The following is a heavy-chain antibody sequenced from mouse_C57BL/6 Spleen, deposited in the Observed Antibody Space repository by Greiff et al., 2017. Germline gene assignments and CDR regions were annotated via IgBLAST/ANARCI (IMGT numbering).Heavy chain of an antibody. V-gene: IGHV5-17*01. Sequence: EVKLMESGGGLVKPGGSLKLSCAASGFTFSDYGMHWVRQAPEKGLEWVAYISSGSSTIYYADTVKGRFTISRDNAKNTLFLQMTSLRSEDTDMYYCARRTSTMVFNYWGQGTTLTESS. CDR1: GFTFSDYG. J-gene: IGHJ2*01. CDR3: ARRTSTMVFNY. CDR2: ISSGSSTI. D-gene: IGHD2-1*01.